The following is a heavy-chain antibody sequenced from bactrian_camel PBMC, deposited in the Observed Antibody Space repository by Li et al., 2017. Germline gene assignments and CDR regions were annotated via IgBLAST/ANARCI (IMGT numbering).Heavy chain of an antibody. D-gene: IGHD7*01. CDR2: IKSDVSR. CDR3: AADRRHRPLSRRCGLTDEYEF. J-gene: IGHJ4*01. Sequence: HVQLVESGGGSVQAGESLRLSCTIPGYTSNNFCDMHWYRQAAGGQREWVSTIKSDVSRYAHSVKGRFAISQDNDKNTLYLQMNSLKPEDTGMYYCAADRRHRPLSRRCGLTDEYEFWGQGTQVTVS. V-gene: IGHV3S53*01. CDR1: GYTSNNFCD.